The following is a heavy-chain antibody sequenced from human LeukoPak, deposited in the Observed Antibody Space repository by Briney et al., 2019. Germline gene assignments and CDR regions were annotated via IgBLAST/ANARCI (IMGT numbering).Heavy chain of an antibody. V-gene: IGHV1-18*01. CDR2: ISAYNGNT. D-gene: IGHD3-10*01. CDR3: ARAWFGELSRYYYYYGMDV. J-gene: IGHJ6*02. Sequence: GASVKLSCKASGYTFTSYGISWVRQAPGQGLEWMGWISAYNGNTNYAQKLQGRVTMTTDTSTSTAYMELRSLRSDDTAVYYCARAWFGELSRYYYYYGMDVWGQGTTVTVSS. CDR1: GYTFTSYG.